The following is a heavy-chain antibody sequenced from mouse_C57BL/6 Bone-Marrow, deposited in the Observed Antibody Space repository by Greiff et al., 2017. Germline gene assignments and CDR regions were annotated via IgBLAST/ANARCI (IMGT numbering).Heavy chain of an antibody. CDR1: GFTFSSYA. J-gene: IGHJ3*01. CDR3: AGDRAYCGSGYTAWFAY. V-gene: IGHV5-4*01. Sequence: EVMLVESGGGLVKPGGSLKLSCAASGFTFSSYAMSWVRQTPEKRLEWVATISDGGSYTYYPDNVKGRFTLSRDNASNNLYLQMNHLKSDDTAMYYCAGDRAYCGSGYTAWFAYWGQGTLVTVSA. CDR2: ISDGGSYT. D-gene: IGHD1-1*01.